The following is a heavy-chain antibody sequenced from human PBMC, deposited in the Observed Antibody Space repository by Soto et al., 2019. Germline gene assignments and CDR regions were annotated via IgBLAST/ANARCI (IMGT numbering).Heavy chain of an antibody. Sequence: EVQLVESGGGLVQPGGSLRLSCAASGFTFSTYWMNWVRQAPGKGLEWVANIKEDGSEEYYVDSVKGRFTISRDNAKNPLFLDRNSLRGEETAVYNCSRAWGAPVRGFAFGYSYHVGIDDWGQGTTVTVPS. D-gene: IGHD3-16*01. J-gene: IGHJ6*02. V-gene: IGHV3-7*05. CDR3: SRAWGAPVRGFAFGYSYHVGIDD. CDR1: GFTFSTYW. CDR2: IKEDGSEE.